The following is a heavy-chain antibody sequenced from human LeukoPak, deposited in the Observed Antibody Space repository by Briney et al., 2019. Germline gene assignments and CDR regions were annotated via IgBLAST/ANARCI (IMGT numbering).Heavy chain of an antibody. CDR2: IIPIFGTA. CDR3: ARDDWELATIDY. J-gene: IGHJ4*02. D-gene: IGHD3-10*01. Sequence: SVKVSCKASGGTFGSYAISWVRQAPGQGLEWMGGIIPIFGTANYAQKFQGRATITADESTSTAYMELSSLRSDDTAVYYCARDDWELATIDYWGQGTLVTVSS. CDR1: GGTFGSYA. V-gene: IGHV1-69*13.